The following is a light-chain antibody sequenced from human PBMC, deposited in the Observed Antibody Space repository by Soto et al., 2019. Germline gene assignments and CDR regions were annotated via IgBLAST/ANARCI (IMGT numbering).Light chain of an antibody. J-gene: IGKJ1*01. CDR3: QQYGDSPPTT. CDR2: DAS. V-gene: IGKV3-20*01. Sequence: PGERATLSCRASQSVTGSYLAWYQQKPGQPPRLLIYDASNRATGIPDRFSGRGSGTDFTLTISRLEPEDFAVYYCQQYGDSPPTTFGQGTKV. CDR1: QSVTGSY.